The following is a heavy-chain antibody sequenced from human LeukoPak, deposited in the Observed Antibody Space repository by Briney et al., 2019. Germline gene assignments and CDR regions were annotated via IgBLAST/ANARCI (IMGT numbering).Heavy chain of an antibody. CDR3: ARGYCSGGSCYRHLNWFDP. V-gene: IGHV4-34*01. CDR1: GFTFSSYW. CDR2: INHSGST. D-gene: IGHD2-15*01. Sequence: GSLRLSCAASGFTFSSYWMSWIRQPPGKGLEWIGEINHSGSTNYNPSLKSRVTISVDTSKNQFSLKLSSVTAADTAVYYCARGYCSGGSCYRHLNWFDPWGQGTLVTVSS. J-gene: IGHJ5*02.